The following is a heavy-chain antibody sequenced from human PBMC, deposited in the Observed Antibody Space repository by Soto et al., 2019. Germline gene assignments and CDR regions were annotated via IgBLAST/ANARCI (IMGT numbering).Heavy chain of an antibody. D-gene: IGHD1-7*01. J-gene: IGHJ4*02. CDR1: GLTFSNYA. CDR2: MSGSSSTT. CDR3: AKNQERELPRVIDF. Sequence: EVRLLESGGGLVKPGGSLRLSCATSGLTFSNYAVSWVRQAPGGGLEWVSSMSGSSSTTYYADSVRGRFTISRDRSKNTLYLQMSSLRAEDTALYYCAKNQERELPRVIDFWGQGTLVTVSS. V-gene: IGHV3-23*01.